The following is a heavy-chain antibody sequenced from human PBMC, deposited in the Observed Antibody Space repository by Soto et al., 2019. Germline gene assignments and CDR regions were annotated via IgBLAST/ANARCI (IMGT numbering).Heavy chain of an antibody. V-gene: IGHV3-23*01. J-gene: IGHJ3*02. Sequence: GGSLRLSCAASGFTFSTYAMSWVRQAPGKGLEWVSTITTSGGNTYYADSVQGRFTISRDNSKNTLYLQMNSLRAEDTAVYYCAKEWIVVLVAATGRNDAFDIWGQGTMVTVSS. D-gene: IGHD2-15*01. CDR3: AKEWIVVLVAATGRNDAFDI. CDR2: ITTSGGNT. CDR1: GFTFSTYA.